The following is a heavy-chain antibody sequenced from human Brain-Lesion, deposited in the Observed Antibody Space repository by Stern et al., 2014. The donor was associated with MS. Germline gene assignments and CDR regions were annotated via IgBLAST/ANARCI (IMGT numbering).Heavy chain of an antibody. CDR2: AWYDGSTA. Sequence: VQLEESGGGVVQPGTSLRLSCAASGFTFSSYGMHWVRQAPGKGLEWVALAWYDGSTAYYTNSVKGRFTISRDNFKNTPYLQMNSLTAEDTAVYYCARGHIPYAYNYLFDYWGQGTLVTVSS. J-gene: IGHJ4*02. CDR3: ARGHIPYAYNYLFDY. V-gene: IGHV3-33*01. CDR1: GFTFSSYG. D-gene: IGHD5-24*01.